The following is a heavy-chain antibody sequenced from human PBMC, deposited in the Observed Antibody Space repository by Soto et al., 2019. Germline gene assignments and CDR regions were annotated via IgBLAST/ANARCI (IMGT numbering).Heavy chain of an antibody. CDR3: ARDMDYYGSGSYLPDY. J-gene: IGHJ4*02. CDR1: GFTFSSYA. D-gene: IGHD3-10*01. V-gene: IGHV3-30-3*01. CDR2: ISYDGSNK. Sequence: PGGSLRLSCAASGFTFSSYAMHGVRQAPGKGLEWVAVISYDGSNKYYADSVKGRFTISRDNSKNTLYLQMNSLRAEDTAVYYCARDMDYYGSGSYLPDYWGQGTLVTVSS.